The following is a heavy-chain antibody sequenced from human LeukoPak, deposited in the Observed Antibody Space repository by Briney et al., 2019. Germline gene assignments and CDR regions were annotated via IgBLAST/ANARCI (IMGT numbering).Heavy chain of an antibody. V-gene: IGHV3-30*02. CDR2: IQYDGVNK. Sequence: HPGGSLRLSCAASGITFSSYGMHWVRQAPGKGLEWVTFIQYDGVNKYYADSVKGRFTISKDNSKNTLYLQMNSLRPEDTAVYYCAKDGPRNTPLPIDYWGQGTLVTVSS. CDR3: AKDGPRNTPLPIDY. CDR1: GITFSSYG. D-gene: IGHD5-18*01. J-gene: IGHJ4*02.